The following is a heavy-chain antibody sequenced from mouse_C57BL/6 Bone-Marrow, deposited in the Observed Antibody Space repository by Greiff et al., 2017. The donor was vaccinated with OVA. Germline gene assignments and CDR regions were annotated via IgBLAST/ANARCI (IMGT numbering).Heavy chain of an antibody. CDR2: INPSSGYT. D-gene: IGHD1-1*01. CDR1: GYTFTSYT. Sequence: VMLVESGAELARPGASVKMSCKASGYTFTSYTMHWVKQRPGQGLEWIGYINPSSGYTKYNQKFKDKATLTADKSSSTAYMQLSSLTSEDSAVYYCAITTVVATEDYWGQGTTLTVSS. V-gene: IGHV1-4*01. CDR3: AITTVVATEDY. J-gene: IGHJ2*01.